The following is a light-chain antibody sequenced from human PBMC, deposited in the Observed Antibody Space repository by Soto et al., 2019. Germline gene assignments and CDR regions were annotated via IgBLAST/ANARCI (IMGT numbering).Light chain of an antibody. CDR1: SSNIGSNT. CDR3: AAWDDSLNGLV. Sequence: QSVLTQPPSASGTPGQRVTISCSGSSSNIGSNTVNWYQQLPGTAPKLLIYNNNQRPSGVPDRFSGSKSGTSASLAISGLQSVDEADDYCAAWDDSLNGLVFGTGTKLTVL. CDR2: NNN. J-gene: IGLJ1*01. V-gene: IGLV1-44*01.